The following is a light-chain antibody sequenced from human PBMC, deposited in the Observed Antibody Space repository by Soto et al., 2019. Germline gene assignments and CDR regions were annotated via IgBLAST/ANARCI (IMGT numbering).Light chain of an antibody. CDR1: QSVSSY. CDR3: QQRSNWPPWT. CDR2: DAS. V-gene: IGKV3-11*01. Sequence: EIVLTQSPATLSLSPGERATLSCRASQSVSSYLAWYQQKPGQAPSLLIYDASNRATGIPARFSGSGSGTDFTITISSLEPEDFAVYYCQQRSNWPPWTFGQGTKVDIK. J-gene: IGKJ1*01.